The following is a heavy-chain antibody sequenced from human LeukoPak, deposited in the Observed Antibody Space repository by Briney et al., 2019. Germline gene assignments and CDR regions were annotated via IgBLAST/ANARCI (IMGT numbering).Heavy chain of an antibody. CDR2: INPSGGST. Sequence: ASVKVSCKASGYTFTSYGISWVRQAPGQGLEWMGIINPSGGSTSYAQKFQGRVTMTRDTSTSTVYMELSTLTSEDTAVYYCARADSGGDSSGYTWFDPWGQGTLVTVSS. J-gene: IGHJ5*02. V-gene: IGHV1-46*01. CDR3: ARADSGGDSSGYTWFDP. D-gene: IGHD3-22*01. CDR1: GYTFTSYG.